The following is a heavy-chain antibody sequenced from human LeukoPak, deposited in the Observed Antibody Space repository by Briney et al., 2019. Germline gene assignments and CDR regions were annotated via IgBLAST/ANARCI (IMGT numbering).Heavy chain of an antibody. CDR2: IYYSGST. CDR3: ARGRIAVVGVPRYFDL. V-gene: IGHV4-59*01. D-gene: IGHD6-19*01. Sequence: PSETLSLTCTVSGGSISSYYWSWIRQPPGKGLEWIGYIYYSGSTNYNPSLKSRVTISVDTSKIQFSLKLSSVTAADTAVYYCARGRIAVVGVPRYFDLWGRGTLVTVSS. CDR1: GGSISSYY. J-gene: IGHJ2*01.